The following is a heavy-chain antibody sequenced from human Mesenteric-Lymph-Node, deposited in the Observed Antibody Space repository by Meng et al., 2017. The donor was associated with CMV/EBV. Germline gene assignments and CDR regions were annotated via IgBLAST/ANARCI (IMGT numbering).Heavy chain of an antibody. CDR1: GYIFSSYA. J-gene: IGHJ4*02. D-gene: IGHD2-15*01. V-gene: IGHV1-18*01. Sequence: ASVKVSCKASGYIFSSYAISWVRQAPGQGPEWMGWISTANGNTNYAQNFQGRVTMTTDTSTNTAYMELKSLTSDDTALYYCARAGRSSGESYHFDYWGRGTLVTVSS. CDR2: ISTANGNT. CDR3: ARAGRSSGESYHFDY.